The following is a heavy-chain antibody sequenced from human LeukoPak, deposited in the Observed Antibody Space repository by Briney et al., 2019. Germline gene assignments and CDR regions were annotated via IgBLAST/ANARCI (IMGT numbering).Heavy chain of an antibody. Sequence: SVKVSCKASGGTFISYTISWVRQAPGQGLEWMGRIIPILGIANYAQKFQGRVTITADKSTSTAYMELSSLRSEDTAVYYCARDPSVGGYFDYWGQGTLVTVSS. D-gene: IGHD3-22*01. V-gene: IGHV1-69*04. CDR1: GGTFISYT. J-gene: IGHJ4*02. CDR2: IIPILGIA. CDR3: ARDPSVGGYFDY.